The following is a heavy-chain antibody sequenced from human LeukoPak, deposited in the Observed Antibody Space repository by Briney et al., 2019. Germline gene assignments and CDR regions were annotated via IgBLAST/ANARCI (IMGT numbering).Heavy chain of an antibody. CDR2: ISSSSSYI. CDR3: ASAQGRDGYNYDY. V-gene: IGHV3-21*01. J-gene: IGHJ4*02. Sequence: GGSLRLSCAASGFTFSSYSMNWVRQAPGKGLEWVSSISSSSSYIYYADSVKGRFTISRDNAKNSLYLQMNSLRAEDTAVYYCASAQGRDGYNYDYWGQGTLVTVS. D-gene: IGHD5-24*01. CDR1: GFTFSSYS.